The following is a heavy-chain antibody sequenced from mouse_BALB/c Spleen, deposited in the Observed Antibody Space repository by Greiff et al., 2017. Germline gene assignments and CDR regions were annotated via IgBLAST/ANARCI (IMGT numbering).Heavy chain of an antibody. CDR1: GFTFSSYG. D-gene: IGHD3-1*01. V-gene: IGHV5-6*02. Sequence: DVMLVESGGDLVKPGGSLKLSCAASGFTFSSYGMSWVRQTPDKRLEWVATISSGGSYTYYPDSVKGRFTISRDNAKNTLYLQMSSLKSEDTAMYYCARRGLSSREGYAMDYWGQGTSVTVSS. J-gene: IGHJ4*01. CDR3: ARRGLSSREGYAMDY. CDR2: ISSGGSYT.